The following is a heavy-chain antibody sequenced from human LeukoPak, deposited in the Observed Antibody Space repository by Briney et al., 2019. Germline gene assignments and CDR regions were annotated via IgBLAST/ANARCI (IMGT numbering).Heavy chain of an antibody. Sequence: SQTLSLTCAISGDSVSSNSAAWNWIRQSPSRGLEWLGRTYYRSKWYNDYAVSVKSRITINPDTSKNQFSLQLNSVTPEDTAVYYCARGTLYCTNGVCYGIMDVWGKGTTVTVSS. CDR3: ARGTLYCTNGVCYGIMDV. CDR1: GDSVSSNSAA. J-gene: IGHJ6*03. V-gene: IGHV6-1*01. CDR2: TYYRSKWYN. D-gene: IGHD2-8*01.